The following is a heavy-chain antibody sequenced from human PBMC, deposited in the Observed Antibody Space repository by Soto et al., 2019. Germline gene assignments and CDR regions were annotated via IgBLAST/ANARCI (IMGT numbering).Heavy chain of an antibody. D-gene: IGHD4-17*01. CDR1: GFTFGSYG. Sequence: QVHLAESGGGVVQPGSSLRLSCAASGFTFGSYGMHWVRRAPGKGLEWVAVIWYDGSNKYYADSVKGRFTISRDNSKNTLFLQMNSLRGEDTAGYYCARAVYGDYESYYGMDVWGQGTTVTVSS. CDR2: IWYDGSNK. CDR3: ARAVYGDYESYYGMDV. J-gene: IGHJ6*02. V-gene: IGHV3-33*01.